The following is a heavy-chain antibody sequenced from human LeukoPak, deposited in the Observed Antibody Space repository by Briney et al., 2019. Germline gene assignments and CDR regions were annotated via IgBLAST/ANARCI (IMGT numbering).Heavy chain of an antibody. CDR1: GRSISSSSYY. CDR2: IYYTGST. V-gene: IGHV4-39*01. J-gene: IGHJ4*02. Sequence: SGTRSLTCTVSGRSISSSSYYWGWLRQPPGRGLEGFGNIYYTGSTYYNPSLKSRVTISVETSKNQFSLKLTSVTAADTAVYYCATPDSSGYYYLYWGQGTLVTVSS. CDR3: ATPDSSGYYYLY. D-gene: IGHD3-22*01.